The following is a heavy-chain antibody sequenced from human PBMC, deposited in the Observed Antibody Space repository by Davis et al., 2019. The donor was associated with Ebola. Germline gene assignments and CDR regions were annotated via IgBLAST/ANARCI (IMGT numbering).Heavy chain of an antibody. V-gene: IGHV3-33*06. CDR1: GFTFSSYG. J-gene: IGHJ3*02. CDR2: IWYDGSNK. CDR3: AKGSDGWYWAFDI. D-gene: IGHD6-19*01. Sequence: GESLKISCAASGFTFSSYGMHWVRQAPGKGLEWVAVIWYDGSNKYYADSVKGRFTISRDNSKNTLYLQMSSLRAEDTAVYYCAKGSDGWYWAFDIWGQGTLVTVSS.